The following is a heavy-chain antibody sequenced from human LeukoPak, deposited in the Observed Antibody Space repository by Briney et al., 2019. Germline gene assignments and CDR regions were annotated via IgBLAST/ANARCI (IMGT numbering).Heavy chain of an antibody. J-gene: IGHJ4*02. D-gene: IGHD2-2*01. V-gene: IGHV3-23*01. CDR3: ARDRTICVY. Sequence: RRSLRLSCAASGFTFSSHAMTWVRQAPGKGLEWVSAISGSGDNTYYADSVKGRCTTSRDNSTTTLHLQMNSLRAEDTAVYYCARDRTICVYWGQGTLVTVSS. CDR2: ISGSGDNT. CDR1: GFTFSSHA.